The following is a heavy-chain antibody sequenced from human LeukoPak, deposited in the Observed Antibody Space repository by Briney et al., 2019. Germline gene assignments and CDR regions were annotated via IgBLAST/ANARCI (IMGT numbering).Heavy chain of an antibody. V-gene: IGHV3-23*01. Sequence: GGSLRLSCAASGFTFSNYGMSWVRQAPGKGLEWVSGISGSGGSTDYADSVKGRFTISRDNSKNTLYLQMNSLRAKDTAVYYCAKVIYYYYYMDVWGKGTTVTISS. CDR1: GFTFSNYG. J-gene: IGHJ6*03. CDR2: ISGSGGST. CDR3: AKVIYYYYYMDV.